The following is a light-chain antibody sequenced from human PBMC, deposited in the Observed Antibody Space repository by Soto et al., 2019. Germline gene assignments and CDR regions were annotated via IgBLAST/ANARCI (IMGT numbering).Light chain of an antibody. CDR3: QQFNSYSRT. CDR2: GAS. Sequence: EIVMTQSPATLSVSPGERATLSCRASQSVSSNLAWYQQKPGQAPRLLIYGASTRATGIPARFSGSGSGTEFTLTISSPQPDDFATYYCQQFNSYSRTFGQGTKVDIK. V-gene: IGKV3-15*01. J-gene: IGKJ1*01. CDR1: QSVSSN.